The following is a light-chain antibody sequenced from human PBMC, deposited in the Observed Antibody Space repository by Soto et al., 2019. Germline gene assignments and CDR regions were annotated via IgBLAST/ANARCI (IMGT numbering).Light chain of an antibody. CDR1: QSVSSN. J-gene: IGKJ1*01. CDR2: GAS. CDR3: HQYNNWPRT. Sequence: EIAMTQSPSTLSVSPGERATLSCRASQSVSSNLAWYQQKPGQAPRLLIYGASTRATGIPARFSGSGSGTEFTLTISSLQSEDYAVYYCHQYNNWPRTFGQGTKVDIK. V-gene: IGKV3-15*01.